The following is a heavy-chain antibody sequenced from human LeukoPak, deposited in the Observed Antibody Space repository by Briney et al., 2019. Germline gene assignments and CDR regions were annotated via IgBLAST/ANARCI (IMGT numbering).Heavy chain of an antibody. Sequence: ASVKVSCKASGYTFTSYGISWVRQAPGQGLKWMGWISAYNGNTNYAQKLQGRVTMTTDTSTSTAYMELRSLRSDDTAVYYCARCVVVVAATPSYFDYWGQGTLVTVSS. CDR2: ISAYNGNT. J-gene: IGHJ4*02. D-gene: IGHD2-15*01. V-gene: IGHV1-18*04. CDR3: ARCVVVVAATPSYFDY. CDR1: GYTFTSYG.